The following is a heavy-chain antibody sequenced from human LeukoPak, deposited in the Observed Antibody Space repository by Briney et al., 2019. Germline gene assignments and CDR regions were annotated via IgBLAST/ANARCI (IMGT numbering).Heavy chain of an antibody. CDR2: ISSSGSTI. V-gene: IGHV3-48*04. J-gene: IGHJ4*02. D-gene: IGHD3-10*01. Sequence: GGSLRLSCAASGFTFSMSWIHWVRQAPGKGLEWVSYISSSGSTIYYADSVKGRFTISRDNAKNTLYLQMNSLRAEDTAVYYCAREDIDYYGSGSYYMAPFDYWGQGTLVTVSS. CDR3: AREDIDYYGSGSYYMAPFDY. CDR1: GFTFSMSW.